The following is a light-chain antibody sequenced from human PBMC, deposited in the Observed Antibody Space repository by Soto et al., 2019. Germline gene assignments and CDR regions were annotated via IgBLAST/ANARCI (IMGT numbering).Light chain of an antibody. CDR3: SSYTSRSALGV. V-gene: IGLV2-14*03. Sequence: QSALTQPASVSGSPGQSITISCTGTNSDIGGYNYVSWYQQHPAKAPKLMIYDVSNRPSGVSYRFSGSKSGNTASLTISGRQAEDEADYYCSSYTSRSALGVFGGGTKLTVL. CDR1: NSDIGGYNY. J-gene: IGLJ2*01. CDR2: DVS.